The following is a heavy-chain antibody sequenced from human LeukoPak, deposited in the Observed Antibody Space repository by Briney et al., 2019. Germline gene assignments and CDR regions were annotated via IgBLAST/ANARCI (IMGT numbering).Heavy chain of an antibody. V-gene: IGHV4-39*07. CDR2: FYNSGST. J-gene: IGHJ4*02. CDR1: GGSISSSNYY. D-gene: IGHD1-26*01. Sequence: SETLSLTCTVSGGSISSSNYYWGWVRQPPGKGLEWIGSFYNSGSTYYNPSLKSRVTISVDTSKNQFSLKLSSVTAADTAVYYCARVYSGSTFDYWGQGTLVTVSS. CDR3: ARVYSGSTFDY.